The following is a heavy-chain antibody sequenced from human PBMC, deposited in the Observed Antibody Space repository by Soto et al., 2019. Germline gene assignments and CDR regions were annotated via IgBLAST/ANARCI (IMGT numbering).Heavy chain of an antibody. Sequence: EVQLVESGGGLVKPGGSLRLSCAASGFTFSSYSMNWVRQAPGKGLEWVSSISSSSSYIYYADSVKGRFTISRDNAKNSLYLQMNSVRDEDTAVCYCARDGRAAGNPYYYGMDVWGQGTTVTVSS. CDR3: ARDGRAAGNPYYYGMDV. CDR2: ISSSSSYI. V-gene: IGHV3-21*01. D-gene: IGHD6-13*01. CDR1: GFTFSSYS. J-gene: IGHJ6*02.